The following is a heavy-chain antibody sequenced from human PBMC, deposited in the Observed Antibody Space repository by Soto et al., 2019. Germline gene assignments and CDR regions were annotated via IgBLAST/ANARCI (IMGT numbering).Heavy chain of an antibody. D-gene: IGHD3-10*01. CDR3: ARQGWGGPIRWFGELRHAFEI. CDR1: GGSISSYY. Sequence: SETLSLTCTVSGGSISSYYWSWIRQPPGKGLEWIGYIYYSGSTNYNPSLKSRVTISVDTSKNQFSLKLSSVTAADTAVYYCARQGWGGPIRWFGELRHAFEIWGQGTMVTVSS. J-gene: IGHJ3*02. V-gene: IGHV4-59*08. CDR2: IYYSGST.